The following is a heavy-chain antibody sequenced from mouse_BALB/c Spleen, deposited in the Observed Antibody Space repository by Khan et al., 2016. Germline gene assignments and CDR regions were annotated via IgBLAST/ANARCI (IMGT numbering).Heavy chain of an antibody. Sequence: EVQLQESGPGLVKPSQSLSLTCSVTGYSITSGYYWNWIRQFPGNKLEWMGYISYDGSNNYNPSLKNRISITRDTSKNQFLLKLNSVTTEDTATYYCTRGHFDYWGQGTTLTVSS. CDR2: ISYDGSN. J-gene: IGHJ2*01. CDR3: TRGHFDY. V-gene: IGHV3-6*02. CDR1: GYSITSGYY.